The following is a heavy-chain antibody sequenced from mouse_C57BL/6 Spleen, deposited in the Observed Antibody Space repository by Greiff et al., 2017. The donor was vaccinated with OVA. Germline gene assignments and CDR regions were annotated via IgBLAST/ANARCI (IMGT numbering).Heavy chain of an antibody. J-gene: IGHJ4*01. V-gene: IGHV1-18*01. CDR2: INPNNGGT. D-gene: IGHD2-4*01. CDR1: GYTFTDYN. Sequence: VQLQQSGPELVKPGASVKIPCKASGYTFTDYNMDWVKQSHGKSLEWIGDINPNNGGTNYNQKFQGKATLTVDKSSSTAYMELRSLTSEDTAVYYCVRGDYGLYYAMDYWGQGTSVTVSS. CDR3: VRGDYGLYYAMDY.